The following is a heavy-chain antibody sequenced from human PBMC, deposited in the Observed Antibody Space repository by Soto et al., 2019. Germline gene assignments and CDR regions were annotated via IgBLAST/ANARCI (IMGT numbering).Heavy chain of an antibody. CDR3: AREGGSETLQPSYNWFDT. CDR2: INANNGGA. D-gene: IGHD6-25*01. J-gene: IGHJ5*02. V-gene: IGHV1-2*02. Sequence: QVQLVQSGAEVKKPGASVKVSCKASGYTFTDYHIHWVRQAPGQGLEFMGWINANNGGAGSAQLFQGRVTVTRDTSITSVSLELSILRSDDTVVYYCAREGGSETLQPSYNWFDTWGQGTLVTVSS. CDR1: GYTFTDYH.